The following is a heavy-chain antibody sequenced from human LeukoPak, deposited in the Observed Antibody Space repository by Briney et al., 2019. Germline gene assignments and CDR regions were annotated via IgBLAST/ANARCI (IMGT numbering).Heavy chain of an antibody. CDR1: GYTFIVYF. D-gene: IGHD3-22*01. V-gene: IGHV1-2*02. CDR2: INPNSGGT. CDR3: ARELNYDSSGYYFDY. J-gene: IGHJ4*02. Sequence: GASVKVPCKASGYTFIVYFMHWVRQAPGQGLEWMGWINPNSGGTNYAQKFQGRVTMTRDTSISTAYMELSRLRSDDTAVYYCARELNYDSSGYYFDYWGQGTLVTVS.